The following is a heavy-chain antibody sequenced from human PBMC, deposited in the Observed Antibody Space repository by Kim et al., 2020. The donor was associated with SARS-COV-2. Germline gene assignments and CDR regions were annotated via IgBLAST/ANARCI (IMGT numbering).Heavy chain of an antibody. CDR1: GFTFSSYA. V-gene: IGHV3-23*01. Sequence: GGSLRLSCAASGFTFSSYAMSWVRQAPGKGLEWVSAISGSGGSTYYADSVKGRFTISRDNSKNTLYLQMNSLRAEDTAVYYCAKDSDYGSGSLGWFDPWGQGTLVTVSS. D-gene: IGHD3-10*01. CDR3: AKDSDYGSGSLGWFDP. J-gene: IGHJ5*02. CDR2: ISGSGGST.